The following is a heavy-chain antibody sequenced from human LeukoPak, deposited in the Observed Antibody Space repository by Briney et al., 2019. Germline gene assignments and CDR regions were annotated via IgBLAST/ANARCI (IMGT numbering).Heavy chain of an antibody. V-gene: IGHV1-58*01. CDR3: AKSSYYDASGYYREYYFDS. J-gene: IGHJ4*02. D-gene: IGHD3-22*01. CDR1: GFTFTSSA. CDR2: IVVGSGNT. Sequence: ASVKVSCKASGFTFTSSAVQWVRQARGQRLEWIGWIVVGSGNTNYAQKFQERVTITRDMSTSTAYMELSSLRSEDTAVYYCAKSSYYDASGYYREYYFDSWGQGTLVTVSS.